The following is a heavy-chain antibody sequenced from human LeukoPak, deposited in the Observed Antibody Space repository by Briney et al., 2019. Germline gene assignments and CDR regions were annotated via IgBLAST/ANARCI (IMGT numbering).Heavy chain of an antibody. D-gene: IGHD6-13*01. CDR2: ISPYRRDT. Sequence: ASVKVSCKASGYTFTNSGLSWVRQAPGQGLEWIGWISPYRRDTNYAQNLQGRVTVTSDTSTSTVYMVLRSLRSDDTAVYYCARPSETSAGYYFDYWGQGTLVTVSS. J-gene: IGHJ4*02. CDR1: GYTFTNSG. CDR3: ARPSETSAGYYFDY. V-gene: IGHV1-18*01.